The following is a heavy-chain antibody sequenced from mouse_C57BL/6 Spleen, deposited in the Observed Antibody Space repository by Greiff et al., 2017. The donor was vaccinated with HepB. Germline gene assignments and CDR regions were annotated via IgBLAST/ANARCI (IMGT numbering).Heavy chain of an antibody. V-gene: IGHV1-39*01. CDR1: GYSFTDYN. CDR2: INPNYGTT. Sequence: EVKLMESGPELVKPGASVKISCKASGYSFTDYNMNWVKQSNGKSLEWIGVINPNYGTTSYNQKFKSKATLTVYQSSSTAYMQLNSLTSEDSAVYYCARSGSSSRWFAYWGQGTLVTVSA. CDR3: ARSGSSSRWFAY. J-gene: IGHJ3*01. D-gene: IGHD1-1*01.